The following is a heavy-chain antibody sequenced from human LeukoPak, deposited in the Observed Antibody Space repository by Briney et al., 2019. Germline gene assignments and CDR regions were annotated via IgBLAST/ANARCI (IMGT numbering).Heavy chain of an antibody. J-gene: IGHJ4*02. CDR2: ISYDGSNK. CDR1: GFTFSSYA. Sequence: GGSLRLSCAASGFTFSSYAMHWVRQAPGKGLEWVAVISYDGSNKYYADSVKGRFTISRDNSKNTLYLQMNSLRAEDTAVYYCTLSGYDSGAFDYWGQGTLVTVSS. V-gene: IGHV3-30*04. CDR3: TLSGYDSGAFDY. D-gene: IGHD5-12*01.